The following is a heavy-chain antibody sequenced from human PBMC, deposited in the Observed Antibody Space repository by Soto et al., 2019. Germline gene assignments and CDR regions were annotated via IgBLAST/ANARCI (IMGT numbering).Heavy chain of an antibody. J-gene: IGHJ4*02. CDR1: GFTFSSYV. V-gene: IGHV3-30*18. CDR3: AKNRGYSYCFPTDC. D-gene: IGHD5-18*01. CDR2: ISYDGSNK. Sequence: QVQLVESGGGVVQPGRSLRLSCAASGFTFSSYVMHWVRQAPGKGLEWVALISYDGSNKYYADSVKGRFTISRDNSQNTLYLQMNRLRAEDKAWFFCAKNRGYSYCFPTDCWGQGTLVTVSS.